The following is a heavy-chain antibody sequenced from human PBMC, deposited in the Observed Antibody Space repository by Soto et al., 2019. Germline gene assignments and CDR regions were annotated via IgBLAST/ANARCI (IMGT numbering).Heavy chain of an antibody. CDR2: IYPGDSDT. V-gene: IGHV5-51*01. CDR3: ARLANIFDFGN. Sequence: GESLKISCTVYADSFSTYWIGWVRQMPGKGLEWMGVIYPGDSDTRYSPSFEGQVSISADKFTSTAHLQWDSLKASDTAMYYGARLANIFDFGNWGHGTLVAVSS. J-gene: IGHJ4*01. CDR1: ADSFSTYW. D-gene: IGHD2-21*01.